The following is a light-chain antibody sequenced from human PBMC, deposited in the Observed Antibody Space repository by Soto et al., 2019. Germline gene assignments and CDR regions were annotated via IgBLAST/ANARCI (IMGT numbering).Light chain of an antibody. CDR1: QSVSSGY. J-gene: IGKJ1*01. CDR3: QQYGSSPTT. V-gene: IGKV3-20*01. Sequence: EIVLTQSPGTLSLSPGERATLSCRASQSVSSGYLTWYQQKPGQAPGRLIFGASRRATGIPDRFSGSGSGTDFTLTISRLEPEDFAVYYCQQYGSSPTTFGQGTKLEIK. CDR2: GAS.